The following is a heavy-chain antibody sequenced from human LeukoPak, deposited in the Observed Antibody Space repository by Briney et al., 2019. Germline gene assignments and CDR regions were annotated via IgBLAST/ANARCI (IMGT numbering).Heavy chain of an antibody. CDR2: IYHSGKS. D-gene: IGHD1-1*01. CDR1: GYSISSGYY. V-gene: IGHV4-38-2*01. J-gene: IGHJ5*02. Sequence: SETLSLTCGVSGYSISSGYYWVWIRQPPGKGLEWIGRIYHSGKSYYNPSLKSRVTMSVNTSRNQFSPKLSSVTAADTAVYYCARHPSDWYDVRNNWFDPWGQGILVTVSS. CDR3: ARHPSDWYDVRNNWFDP.